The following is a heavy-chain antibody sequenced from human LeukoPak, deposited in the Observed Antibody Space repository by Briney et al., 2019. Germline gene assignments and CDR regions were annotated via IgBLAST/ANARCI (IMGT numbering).Heavy chain of an antibody. J-gene: IGHJ4*02. CDR1: GGTFSSYA. V-gene: IGHV1-69*13. Sequence: SVKVSCKASGGTFSSYAISWVRQAPGQGLEWMGGIIPIFGTANYAQKFQGRVTITADESTSTAYMELGSLRSEDTAVYYCARGDFKAGGELSEYYFDYWGQGTLVTVSS. D-gene: IGHD3-16*02. CDR2: IIPIFGTA. CDR3: ARGDFKAGGELSEYYFDY.